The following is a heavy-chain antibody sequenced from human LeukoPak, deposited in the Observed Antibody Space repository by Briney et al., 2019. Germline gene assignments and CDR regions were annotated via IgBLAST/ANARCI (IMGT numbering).Heavy chain of an antibody. J-gene: IGHJ3*01. Sequence: SQTLSLTCAISGDSVSDNTTLWNWLRQSPSRGLEWLGRTYFRSKWYNDYAVSLRSRMTINPYTSKNRFSLQLHSVSPEDTAVYYCARVQSTGWYSDAFDVWGQGTLVTVSS. D-gene: IGHD6-19*01. CDR1: GDSVSDNTTL. CDR2: TYFRSKWYN. CDR3: ARVQSTGWYSDAFDV. V-gene: IGHV6-1*01.